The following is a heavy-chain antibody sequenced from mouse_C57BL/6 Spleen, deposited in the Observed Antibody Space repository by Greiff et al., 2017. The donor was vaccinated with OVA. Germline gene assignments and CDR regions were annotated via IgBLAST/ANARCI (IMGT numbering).Heavy chain of an antibody. CDR3: ARGYGYTWFAY. CDR1: GYSITSGYY. Sequence: EVKLQESGPGLVKPSQSLSLTCSVTGYSITSGYYWNWIRQFPGNKLEWMGYISYDGSNNYNPSLKNRISITRDTSKNQFFLKLNSVTTEDTATYYCARGYGYTWFAYWGQGTLVTVSA. V-gene: IGHV3-6*01. CDR2: ISYDGSN. J-gene: IGHJ3*01. D-gene: IGHD2-2*01.